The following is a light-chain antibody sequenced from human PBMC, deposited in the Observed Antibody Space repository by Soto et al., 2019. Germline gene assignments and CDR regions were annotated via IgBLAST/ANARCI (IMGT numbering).Light chain of an antibody. V-gene: IGLV1-44*01. CDR3: AAWDDSLNGPV. J-gene: IGLJ2*01. CDR2: SNN. CDR1: SSNIGSNT. Sequence: QSVLTQPPSASGTPGQRVTISCSGSSSNIGSNTVNWYQQVPGTAPKLLIYSNNQRPSGVPDRFSGSKSGTSASLAISGLQSEDEADYYFAAWDDSLNGPVFGGGTKLTVL.